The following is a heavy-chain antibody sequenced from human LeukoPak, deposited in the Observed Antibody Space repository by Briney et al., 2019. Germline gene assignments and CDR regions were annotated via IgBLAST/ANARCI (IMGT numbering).Heavy chain of an antibody. CDR3: ARVSSRDGYNRPGDY. D-gene: IGHD5-24*01. CDR2: ISNSGGST. J-gene: IGHJ4*02. V-gene: IGHV3-23*01. Sequence: GSLRLSCAASGFTFSSYAMSWVRQAPGKGLEWVSVISNSGGSTDYADSVKGRFTISRDNAKNSLYLQMNSLRAEDTAVYYCARVSSRDGYNRPGDYWGQGTLVTVSS. CDR1: GFTFSSYA.